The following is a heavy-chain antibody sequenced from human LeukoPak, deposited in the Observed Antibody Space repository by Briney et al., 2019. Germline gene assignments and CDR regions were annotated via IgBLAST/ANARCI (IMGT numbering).Heavy chain of an antibody. CDR1: GFTFSRYW. V-gene: IGHV3-7*01. D-gene: IGHD1-20*01. CDR2: IKQDGSEK. Sequence: GGSLRLSCAASGFTFSRYWMSWVRQAPGKGLEWVANIKQDGSEKYYVDSVKGRFTISRDNAKNSLYLQMNSLRAEDTAVYYCARLLVYNSGGEGFDHWGQGTLVTVSS. J-gene: IGHJ4*02. CDR3: ARLLVYNSGGEGFDH.